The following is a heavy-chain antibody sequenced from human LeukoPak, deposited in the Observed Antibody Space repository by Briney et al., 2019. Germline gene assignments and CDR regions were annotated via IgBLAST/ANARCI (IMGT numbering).Heavy chain of an antibody. Sequence: SETLSLTCTVSGYSIRSGYYWGWIRQPPGKGLEWIGSIYHSGRTYYNPSLKSRVTISLDTSKNQFSLELSSVTAADTAVYYCARSTWGYYYYYYMDVWGKGTTVTVSS. CDR1: GYSIRSGYY. D-gene: IGHD7-27*01. CDR2: IYHSGRT. CDR3: ARSTWGYYYYYYMDV. J-gene: IGHJ6*03. V-gene: IGHV4-38-2*02.